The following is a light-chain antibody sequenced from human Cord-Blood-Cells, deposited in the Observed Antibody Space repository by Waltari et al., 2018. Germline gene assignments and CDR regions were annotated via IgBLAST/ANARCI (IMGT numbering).Light chain of an antibody. V-gene: IGLV2-23*01. Sequence: QSALTHPASVSGSPGQSITISCPGTSRDVGGDHLFSWYQQHPGKAPKLMIYEGSKRPSGVSNRFSGSKSGNTASLTISGLQAEDEADYYCCSYAGSSTYVFGTGTKVTVL. CDR3: CSYAGSSTYV. J-gene: IGLJ1*01. CDR1: SRDVGGDHL. CDR2: EGS.